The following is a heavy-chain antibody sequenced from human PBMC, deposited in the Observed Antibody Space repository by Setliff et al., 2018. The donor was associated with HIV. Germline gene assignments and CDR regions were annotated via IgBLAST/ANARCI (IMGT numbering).Heavy chain of an antibody. CDR1: GGSFGGYC. Sequence: SETLSLTCAVYGGSFGGYCWSWICQPPGKGLEWIGEIQHSGRINYNPSLRSRVTTSVDTSKNQFSLRLRSVTAAGTAVYYCARVSYSSWYSIPRYYYYSMDVWGNGTTVTVSS. D-gene: IGHD6-13*01. V-gene: IGHV4-34*01. CDR3: ARVSYSSWYSIPRYYYYSMDV. J-gene: IGHJ6*03. CDR2: IQHSGRI.